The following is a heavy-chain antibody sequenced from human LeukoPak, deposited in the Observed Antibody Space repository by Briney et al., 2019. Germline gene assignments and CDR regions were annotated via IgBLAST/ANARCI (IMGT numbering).Heavy chain of an antibody. J-gene: IGHJ4*02. CDR1: GFTFSSYG. Sequence: PGGSLRLSCAASGFTFSSYGMHWVRQAPGKGLEWVAVIWYDGSNKYYADSVKGRFIISRDNSKNTVYLQMSGLRADDTAVYYCAKTYQPLLSQFDYWGQGTLLTVSS. CDR3: AKTYQPLLSQFDY. CDR2: IWYDGSNK. D-gene: IGHD2-2*01. V-gene: IGHV3-33*06.